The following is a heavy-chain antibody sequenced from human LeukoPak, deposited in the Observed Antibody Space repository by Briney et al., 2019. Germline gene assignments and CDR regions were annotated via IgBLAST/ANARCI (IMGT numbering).Heavy chain of an antibody. Sequence: PGGSLRLSCAASGFTFSSYGMHWVRQAPGKGLEWVAFIRYDETNKYYADSVKGRFTISRDNSKNTLYLQMSSLRVEDTAVYYCAKDTYNWFDPWGQGTLVTVSS. V-gene: IGHV3-30*02. CDR1: GFTFSSYG. J-gene: IGHJ5*02. CDR3: AKDTYNWFDP. CDR2: IRYDETNK.